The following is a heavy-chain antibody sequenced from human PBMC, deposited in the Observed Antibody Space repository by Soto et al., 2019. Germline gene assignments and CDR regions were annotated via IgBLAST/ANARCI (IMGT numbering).Heavy chain of an antibody. D-gene: IGHD3-3*01. CDR1: VGSVGSYY. CDR3: ARDQSGLWSGYFQEYHGREV. J-gene: IGHJ6*02. CDR2: IYYSGST. Sequence: WGTLSITGTVSVGSVGSYYWSWIRQPPGRGLEWIGYIYYSGSTNYEPSLKSRVTISVDTSKNQFSLKLSSVTAADTAVYYCARDQSGLWSGYFQEYHGREVWGQGNTVP. V-gene: IGHV4-59*02.